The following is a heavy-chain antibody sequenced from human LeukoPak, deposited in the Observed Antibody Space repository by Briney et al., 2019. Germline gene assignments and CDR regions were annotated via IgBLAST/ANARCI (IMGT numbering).Heavy chain of an antibody. Sequence: PSVNVSCKASGGTFSSYATSWVRQAPGQGLEWMGGIIPIFGTANYAQKFQGRVTITADESTSTAYMELSSLRSEDTAVCYCAREGDYSGYDLGAYTSEFDYWGQGTLVTVSS. CDR2: IIPIFGTA. J-gene: IGHJ4*02. V-gene: IGHV1-69*13. CDR3: AREGDYSGYDLGAYTSEFDY. CDR1: GGTFSSYA. D-gene: IGHD5-12*01.